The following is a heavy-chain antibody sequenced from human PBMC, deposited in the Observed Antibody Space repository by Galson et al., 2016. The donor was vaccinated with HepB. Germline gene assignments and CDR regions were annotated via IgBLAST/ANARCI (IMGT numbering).Heavy chain of an antibody. Sequence: SLRLSCAASGFTFTSSWMSWVRQAPGKGLEWVANIDQHGNEKNYVDSVKGRFTISRDNAKNSLYLQMNTLRDDDTAVYYCAKEPDYVASSWGQGTLVTVSS. V-gene: IGHV3-7*01. CDR3: AKEPDYVASS. CDR1: GFTFTSSW. J-gene: IGHJ5*02. D-gene: IGHD4-17*01. CDR2: IDQHGNEK.